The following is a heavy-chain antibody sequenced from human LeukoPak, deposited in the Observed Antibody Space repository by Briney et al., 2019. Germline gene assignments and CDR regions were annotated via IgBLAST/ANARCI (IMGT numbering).Heavy chain of an antibody. CDR3: ARESLVTVIPDY. D-gene: IGHD2-21*02. J-gene: IGHJ4*02. CDR2: ISSSSSYI. CDR1: GFTFSSYS. Sequence: GGSLRLSCAASGFTFSSYSMNWVRQAPGKGLEWVSSISSSSSYIYYADSMKGRFTISRDNAKNSLYLQMNSLRAEDTAVYYCARESLVTVIPDYWGQGTLVTVSS. V-gene: IGHV3-21*01.